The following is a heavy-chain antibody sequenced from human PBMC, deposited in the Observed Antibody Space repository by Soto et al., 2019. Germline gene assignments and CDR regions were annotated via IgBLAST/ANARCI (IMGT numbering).Heavy chain of an antibody. J-gene: IGHJ4*02. V-gene: IGHV3-21*01. CDR3: ARGGVVFSAHFDY. D-gene: IGHD3-22*01. CDR2: ISSSSSYI. CDR1: GFTFSSYS. Sequence: EVQLVGSGGGLVKPGGSLRLSCAASGFTFSSYSMNWVRQAPGKGLEWVSSISSSSSYIYYADSVKGRFTISRDNAKNSLYLQMNSLRAEDTAVYYCARGGVVFSAHFDYWGQGTLVTVSS.